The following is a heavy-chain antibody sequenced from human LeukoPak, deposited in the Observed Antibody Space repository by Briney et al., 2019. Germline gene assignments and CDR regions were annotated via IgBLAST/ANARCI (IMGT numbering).Heavy chain of an antibody. J-gene: IGHJ5*02. CDR1: GYTLTDYY. CDR3: ARSNTATRRGDNWFDP. D-gene: IGHD6-6*01. CDR2: ISPNSGGT. V-gene: IGHV1-2*02. Sequence: ASVKVSFMASGYTLTDYYMHWVRQAPGQGREWMGWISPNSGGTNYAQNFQGRVTMTRDTSVSTAYMELSSPRSEDSSLYYCARSNTATRRGDNWFDPWGQGTLVTVSS.